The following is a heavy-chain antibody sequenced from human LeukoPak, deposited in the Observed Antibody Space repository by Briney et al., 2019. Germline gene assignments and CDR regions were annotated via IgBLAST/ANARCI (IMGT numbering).Heavy chain of an antibody. V-gene: IGHV4-38-2*02. CDR3: ARLTPTTLSLYYYYMDV. D-gene: IGHD2/OR15-2a*01. Sequence: SETLSLTCTVSGYFISSGYYWGWIRQPPGKGLQWIGSIHHSGSTYYNPSLKSRVTISVDTSKNQFSLKLSSVTAADTAVYYCARLTPTTLSLYYYYMDVWGKGTTVTVSS. CDR2: IHHSGST. J-gene: IGHJ6*03. CDR1: GYFISSGYY.